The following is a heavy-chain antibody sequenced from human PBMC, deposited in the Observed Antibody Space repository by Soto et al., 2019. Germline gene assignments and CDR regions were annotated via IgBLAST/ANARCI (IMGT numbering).Heavy chain of an antibody. CDR3: ARQWLRFGDAFDI. V-gene: IGHV3-21*01. D-gene: IGHD5-12*01. J-gene: IGHJ3*02. CDR2: ISSSSSYI. Sequence: GGSLRLSCAASGLTFSSYSMNWVRQAPGKGLEWVSSISSSSSYIYYADSVKGRFTISRDNAKNSLYLQMNSLRAEDTAVYYCARQWLRFGDAFDIWGQGTMVTVSS. CDR1: GLTFSSYS.